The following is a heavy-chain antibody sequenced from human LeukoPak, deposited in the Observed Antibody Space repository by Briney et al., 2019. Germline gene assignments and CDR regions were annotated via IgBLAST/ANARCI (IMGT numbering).Heavy chain of an antibody. CDR3: AGALSVDTAMVNRIYYYYYYMDV. Sequence: SVKVSCKASGGTFSSYAISWVRQAPGQGLEWMGGIIPIFGTANYAQKFQGRVTITTDESTSTAYMELSSLRSEDTAVYYCAGALSVDTAMVNRIYYYYYYMDVWGKGTTVTVSS. J-gene: IGHJ6*03. D-gene: IGHD5-18*01. CDR1: GGTFSSYA. V-gene: IGHV1-69*05. CDR2: IIPIFGTA.